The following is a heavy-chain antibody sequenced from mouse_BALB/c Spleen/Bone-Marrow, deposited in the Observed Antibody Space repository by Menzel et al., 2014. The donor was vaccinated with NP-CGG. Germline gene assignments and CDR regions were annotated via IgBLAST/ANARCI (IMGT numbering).Heavy chain of an antibody. CDR3: ARSACYRSLFAY. V-gene: IGHV1-4*01. J-gene: IGHJ3*01. Sequence: QVQLKDSGAELARPGASVKMSCKASGYTFTSYTIHWVKQRPGQGLEWIGYINPSSGFSNYNQRFKDKATLTADKSSNTAYMQLSSLTSEDSAVYYCARSACYRSLFAYWVQGTLVTVST. CDR1: GYTFTSYT. CDR2: INPSSGFS. D-gene: IGHD2-14*01.